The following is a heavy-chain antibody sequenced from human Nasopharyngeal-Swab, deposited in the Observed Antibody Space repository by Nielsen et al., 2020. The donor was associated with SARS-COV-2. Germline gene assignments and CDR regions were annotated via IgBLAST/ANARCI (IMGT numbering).Heavy chain of an antibody. D-gene: IGHD2-15*01. Sequence: GESLKISCAASGFTFSDSAIHWVRQASGKGLEWVGCIRSKGNTYATAYAASVIGRFIIFSDDPTNTAYLQMNSLKTEDTAVYYCTRCGGGCYSGRDYWGQGTLVTVSS. CDR1: GFTFSDSA. V-gene: IGHV3-73*01. J-gene: IGHJ4*02. CDR3: TRCGGGCYSGRDY. CDR2: IRSKGNTYAT.